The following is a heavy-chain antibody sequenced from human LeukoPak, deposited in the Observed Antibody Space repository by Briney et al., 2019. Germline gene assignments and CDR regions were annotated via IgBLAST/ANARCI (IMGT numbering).Heavy chain of an antibody. CDR2: ISSSSSTI. CDR3: ARKVVGASSAGYFYMDV. V-gene: IGHV3-48*01. CDR1: GFAFSGYS. D-gene: IGHD1-26*01. J-gene: IGHJ6*03. Sequence: GGSLRLSCAASGFAFSGYSMNWIRQAPGKGLEWVSLISSSSSTIYYPDSVKGRFTISRDNAKNSLYLQMNSLRAEDTAMYYCARKVVGASSAGYFYMDVWGKGTTVTASS.